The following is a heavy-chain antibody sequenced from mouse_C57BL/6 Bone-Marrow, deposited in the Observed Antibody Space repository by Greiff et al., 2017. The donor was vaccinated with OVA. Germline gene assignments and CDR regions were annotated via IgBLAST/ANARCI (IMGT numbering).Heavy chain of an antibody. CDR2: INPSSGYT. V-gene: IGHV1-4*01. J-gene: IGHJ3*01. D-gene: IGHD1-1*01. CDR1: GYTFTSYT. Sequence: VKLQQSGAELARPGASVKMSCKASGYTFTSYTMHWVKQRPGQCLEWIGYINPSSGYTKYNQKFKDKATLTADKSSSTAYMQLSSLTSEDSAVYYCARSYYYGSRWFAYWGQGTLVTVSA. CDR3: ARSYYYGSRWFAY.